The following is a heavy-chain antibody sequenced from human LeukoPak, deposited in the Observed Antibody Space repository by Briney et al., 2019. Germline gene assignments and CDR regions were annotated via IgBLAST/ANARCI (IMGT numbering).Heavy chain of an antibody. J-gene: IGHJ3*02. CDR2: ISASGDVT. CDR3: AKSLFTSVTGTGRAFHI. Sequence: PGGSLRLSCAASGFTFSKFPMGWVRQAPGRGLEWVSAISASGDVTFYADSLRGRFTISRDNSKSTLYLQMNGLRAEDTAIFYCAKSLFTSVTGTGRAFHIWGQGTRVTVSS. D-gene: IGHD1-20*01. CDR1: GFTFSKFP. V-gene: IGHV3-23*01.